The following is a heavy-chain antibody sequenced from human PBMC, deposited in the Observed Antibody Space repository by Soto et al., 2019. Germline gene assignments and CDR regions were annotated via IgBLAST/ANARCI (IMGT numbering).Heavy chain of an antibody. J-gene: IGHJ4*02. D-gene: IGHD6-6*01. CDR1: GFIFSNYH. Sequence: GGSLRLSCAASGFIFSNYHMNWVRQAPGKGLEWVSYISRSGSSIYYADSVKGRFTISRDNAKNSLYLQMNSLRAEDTAVYYCARDPPRYSSSSSFDYWGQGTLVTVSS. CDR2: ISRSGSSI. V-gene: IGHV3-48*01. CDR3: ARDPPRYSSSSSFDY.